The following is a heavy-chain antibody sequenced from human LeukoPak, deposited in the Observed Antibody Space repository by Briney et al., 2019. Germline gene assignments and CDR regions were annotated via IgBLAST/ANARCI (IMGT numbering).Heavy chain of an antibody. J-gene: IGHJ4*02. CDR3: AKGRYHLATVTLLDY. D-gene: IGHD4-17*01. CDR2: ISWNSGSI. Sequence: GRSLRLSCAASGFTFDDYAMHWVRQAPGKGLEWVSGISWNSGSIGYADSVKGRFTISRDNSKNTLYLQMNSVRAEDTAIYYCAKGRYHLATVTLLDYWGQGTLVTVSS. CDR1: GFTFDDYA. V-gene: IGHV3-9*01.